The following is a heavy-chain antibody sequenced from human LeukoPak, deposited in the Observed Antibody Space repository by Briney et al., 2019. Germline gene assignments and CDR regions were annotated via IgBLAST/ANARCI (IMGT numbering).Heavy chain of an antibody. CDR1: GFTFSSNV. V-gene: IGHV3-23*01. J-gene: IGHJ4*02. Sequence: PGGSLRLSCAASGFTFSSNVMIWVRQAPGKGLEWVSSIPATGGSTYYADSVKGRFTISRDNSKNSLYLQMNSLRAEDTAVYYCARNIPVTRWGYWGQGTLVTVSS. CDR3: ARNIPVTRWGY. D-gene: IGHD2-21*01. CDR2: IPATGGST.